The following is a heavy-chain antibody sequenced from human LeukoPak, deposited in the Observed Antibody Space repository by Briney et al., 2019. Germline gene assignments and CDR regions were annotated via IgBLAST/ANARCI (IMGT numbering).Heavy chain of an antibody. V-gene: IGHV3-7*01. CDR1: RFTFSNYE. D-gene: IGHD3-22*01. CDR2: IKQDGSQT. Sequence: GGSLRPSCSASRFTFSNYEMSWVRQAPGKGLEWVANIKQDGSQTYHADSVKGRFTISRDNAENSLYLQMNSLRAEDTAVYYCARDLGDSSGYYWYWGQGTLVTVSS. CDR3: ARDLGDSSGYYWY. J-gene: IGHJ4*02.